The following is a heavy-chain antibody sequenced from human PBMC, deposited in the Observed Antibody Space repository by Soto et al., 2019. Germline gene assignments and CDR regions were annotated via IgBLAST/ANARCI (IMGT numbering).Heavy chain of an antibody. CDR2: INAGNGNT. CDR1: GYTFTSYA. V-gene: IGHV1-3*01. J-gene: IGHJ6*03. Sequence: GASVKVSCKASGYTFTSYAMHWVRQAPGQRLEWMGWINAGNGNTKYSQKFQGRVTITRDTSASTAYMELSSLRSEDTAVYYCAREHQLLASSFYYYYMDVWGKGTTVTVSS. D-gene: IGHD2-2*01. CDR3: AREHQLLASSFYYYYMDV.